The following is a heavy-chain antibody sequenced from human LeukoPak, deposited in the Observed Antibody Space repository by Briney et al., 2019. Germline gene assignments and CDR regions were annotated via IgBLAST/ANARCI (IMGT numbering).Heavy chain of an antibody. CDR1: GYTFTSYG. V-gene: IGHV1-2*02. D-gene: IGHD3-3*01. Sequence: GASVKVSCQASGYTFTSYGISWVRQAPGQGLEWMGWINPKSGGTVYAQKFQGRATMTRDTSSSTAYMELGRLRFDDTVVYYCARGPRITIFGVVMANDAFDIWGQGTMVTVSS. J-gene: IGHJ3*02. CDR2: INPKSGGT. CDR3: ARGPRITIFGVVMANDAFDI.